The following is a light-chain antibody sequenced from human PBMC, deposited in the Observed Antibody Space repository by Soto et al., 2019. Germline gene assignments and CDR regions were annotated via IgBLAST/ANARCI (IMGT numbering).Light chain of an antibody. CDR1: QDITDY. J-gene: IGKJ1*01. Sequence: DIQMTQSPSSLSASVGDRVTISCQASQDITDYLNWYQQKPGKAPRLLIYDASNLETGVPSRFSGSGSGTDFTLSISSLQPEDFATYYCQQTFSVPGTFGPGTRVEVK. CDR3: QQTFSVPGT. CDR2: DAS. V-gene: IGKV1-33*01.